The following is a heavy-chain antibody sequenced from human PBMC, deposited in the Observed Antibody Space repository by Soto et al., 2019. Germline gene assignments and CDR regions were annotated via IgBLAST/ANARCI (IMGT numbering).Heavy chain of an antibody. V-gene: IGHV3-33*01. CDR3: ARDNSIRFLEWLGARAWFDP. CDR2: IWYDGSNK. CDR1: GFTFSSYG. J-gene: IGHJ5*02. D-gene: IGHD3-3*01. Sequence: GGSLRLSCAASGFTFSSYGMHWVRQAPGKGLEWVAVIWYDGSNKYYADPVKGRFTISRDNSKNTLYLQMNSLRAEDTAVYYCARDNSIRFLEWLGARAWFDPWGQGTLVTVSS.